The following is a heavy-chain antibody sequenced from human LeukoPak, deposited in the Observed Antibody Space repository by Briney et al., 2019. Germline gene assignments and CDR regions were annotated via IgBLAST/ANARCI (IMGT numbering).Heavy chain of an antibody. CDR2: VNPNSRNT. J-gene: IGHJ6*03. CDR1: GYTFNTYD. CDR3: ARDLGHGGSYYMDV. Sequence: ASVKVSCKASGYTFNTYDINWVRQVPGHGLEWMGWVNPNSRNTGYAQKFQGRVTITRNISISTAYMELSSLRSEDTAVYYCARDLGHGGSYYMDVWGRGTTVTVSS. D-gene: IGHD1-26*01. V-gene: IGHV1-8*03.